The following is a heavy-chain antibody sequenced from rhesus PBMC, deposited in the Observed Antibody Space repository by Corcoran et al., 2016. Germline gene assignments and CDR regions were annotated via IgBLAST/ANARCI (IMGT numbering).Heavy chain of an antibody. CDR1: GGSISSSY. J-gene: IGHJ4*01. CDR2: IYGSGSST. Sequence: QLQLQESGPGLVKPSETLSVTCAVSGGSISSSYWSWIRQAPGKGLEWIGYIYGSGSSTNYNPSLKSRVTLSVDTSTNQLALKLSSVTAADTAVYYCASTTVGTVKYFDYWGQGVLVTVSS. D-gene: IGHD5-24*01. V-gene: IGHV4-169*02. CDR3: ASTTVGTVKYFDY.